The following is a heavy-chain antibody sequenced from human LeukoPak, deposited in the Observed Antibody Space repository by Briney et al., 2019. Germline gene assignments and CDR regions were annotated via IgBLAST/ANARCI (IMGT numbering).Heavy chain of an antibody. CDR2: FSHSGST. J-gene: IGHJ4*02. D-gene: IGHD2-2*03. V-gene: IGHV4-59*01. CDR3: ARRTGYCSSTSCYAGYFDY. CDR1: GGSISPYY. Sequence: SETLSLTCAVSGGSISPYYWSWIRQPPGKGLEWIGHFSHSGSTHYNPSLKSRVTISVDTSKNQFSLKLTSVTAADTAVYYCARRTGYCSSTSCYAGYFDYWGQGTLVTVSS.